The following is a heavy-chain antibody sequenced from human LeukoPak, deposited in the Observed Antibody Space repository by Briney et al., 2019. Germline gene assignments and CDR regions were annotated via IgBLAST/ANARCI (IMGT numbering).Heavy chain of an antibody. J-gene: IGHJ6*03. D-gene: IGHD1-26*01. V-gene: IGHV3-30*02. CDR3: AKDWSYQGYYYYMDV. CDR1: GFTFSNYG. Sequence: GGSLRLSRVASGFTFSNYGMHWVRQAPGKGLEWVAFIRYDGSNKYYADSVKGRFTISRDNSKNTLYLQMNSLRTDDTAVYYCAKDWSYQGYYYYMDVWGKGTTVTISS. CDR2: IRYDGSNK.